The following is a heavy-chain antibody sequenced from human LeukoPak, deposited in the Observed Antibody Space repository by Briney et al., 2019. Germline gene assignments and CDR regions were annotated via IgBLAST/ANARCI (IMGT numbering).Heavy chain of an antibody. CDR3: ARGGIAVAGTHWGAFDI. Sequence: SETLSLTCAVYGGSFSGYYWSWIRQPPGKGLEWIGYIYYSGSTNYNPSLKSRVTISVDTSKNQFSLKLSSVTAADTAVYYCARGGIAVAGTHWGAFDIWGQGTMVTVSS. CDR2: IYYSGST. D-gene: IGHD6-19*01. J-gene: IGHJ3*02. CDR1: GGSFSGYY. V-gene: IGHV4-59*01.